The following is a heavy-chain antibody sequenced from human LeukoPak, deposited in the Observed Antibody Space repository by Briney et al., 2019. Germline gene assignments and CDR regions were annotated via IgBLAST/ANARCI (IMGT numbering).Heavy chain of an antibody. CDR1: GYTFTGYY. CDR2: INPNSGGT. D-gene: IGHD1-26*01. J-gene: IGHJ5*02. Sequence: ASVKVSCKASGYTFTGYYMHWVRQAPGQGLEWMGWINPNSGGTNYAQKFQGRVTMTRDTSISTAYMELSRLRSDDTAVYYCAKSVVGATPIRNRFDPCGQGTLVTVSS. V-gene: IGHV1-2*02. CDR3: AKSVVGATPIRNRFDP.